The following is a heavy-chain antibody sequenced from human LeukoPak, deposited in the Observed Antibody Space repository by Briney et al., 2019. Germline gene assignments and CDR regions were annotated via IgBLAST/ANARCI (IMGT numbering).Heavy chain of an antibody. D-gene: IGHD1-26*01. CDR2: IIPILGIA. J-gene: IGHJ5*02. Sequence: SVKVSCKASGGTFSSYAISWVRQAPGQGLEWMGRIIPILGIANYAQKFQGRVTITADKSTSTAYMELSSLRSEDTAVYYCARSELQPNWFDPWGQGTLVTVSS. V-gene: IGHV1-69*04. CDR1: GGTFSSYA. CDR3: ARSELQPNWFDP.